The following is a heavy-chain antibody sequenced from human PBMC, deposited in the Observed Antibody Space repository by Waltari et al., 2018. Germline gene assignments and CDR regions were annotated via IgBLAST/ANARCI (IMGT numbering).Heavy chain of an antibody. V-gene: IGHV3-9*01. CDR3: AKDSSRRITFGGVKVPFDY. D-gene: IGHD3-16*01. J-gene: IGHJ4*02. Sequence: LEWVSGISWNSGSIGYADSVKGRFTISRDNAKNSLYLQMNSLRAEDTALYYCAKDSSRRITFGGVKVPFDYWGQGTLVTVSS. CDR2: ISWNSGSI.